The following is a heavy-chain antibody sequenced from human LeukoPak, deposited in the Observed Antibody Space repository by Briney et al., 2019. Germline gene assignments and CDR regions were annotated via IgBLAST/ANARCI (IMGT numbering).Heavy chain of an antibody. Sequence: GGSLRLSCAASGFTVSSNYMSWVRQAPGKGLEWVSVIYSGGSTYYADSVKGRFTISRDNSKNTLYLQMNSLRAEDTAVYYCARGSSSLVPADYWGQGTLVTVSS. CDR3: ARGSSSLVPADY. J-gene: IGHJ4*02. D-gene: IGHD6-13*01. CDR1: GFTVSSNY. CDR2: IYSGGST. V-gene: IGHV3-53*01.